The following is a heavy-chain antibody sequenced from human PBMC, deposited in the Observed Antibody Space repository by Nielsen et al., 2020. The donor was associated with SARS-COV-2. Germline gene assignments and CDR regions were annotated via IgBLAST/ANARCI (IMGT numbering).Heavy chain of an antibody. J-gene: IGHJ6*02. D-gene: IGHD3/OR15-3a*01. CDR2: INPCSGGT. CDR1: GYSFSGYY. CDR3: ARARATIFGLVMSYGMDV. Sequence: ASVTVSCKASGYSFSGYYVHWVRQAPGQGLEWLGRINPCSGGTNYAQKFQGTVTMTRDACISTVYMELTSDDTAVYYCARARATIFGLVMSYGMDVWGQGTTVAVSS. V-gene: IGHV1-2*06.